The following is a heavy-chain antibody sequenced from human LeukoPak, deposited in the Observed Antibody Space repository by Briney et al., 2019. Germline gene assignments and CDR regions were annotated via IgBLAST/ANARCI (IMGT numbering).Heavy chain of an antibody. CDR1: GFTFDDYA. CDR3: AKIPVLELDDGGDY. CDR2: ISGDGGST. V-gene: IGHV3-43*02. Sequence: PGGSLRLPCAAAGFTFDDYAMHWVRQAPGKGLEWVSLISGDGGSTYYADSVKGRFTISRDNSKNSLYLQMNSLRTEDTALYYCAKIPVLELDDGGDYWGQGTLVTVSS. J-gene: IGHJ4*02. D-gene: IGHD1-7*01.